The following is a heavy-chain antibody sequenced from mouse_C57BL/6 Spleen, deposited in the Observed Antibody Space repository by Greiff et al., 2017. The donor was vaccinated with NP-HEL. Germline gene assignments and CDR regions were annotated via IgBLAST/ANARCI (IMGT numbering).Heavy chain of an antibody. V-gene: IGHV3-6*01. CDR2: ISYDGSN. J-gene: IGHJ1*03. CDR3: ARDQTYYFDV. Sequence: VQLKQSGPGLVKPSQSLSLTCSVTGYSITSGYYWNWIRQFPGNKLEWMGYISYDGSNNYNPSLKNRISITRDTSKNQFFLKLNSVTTEDTATYYCARDQTYYFDVWGTGTTVTVSS. CDR1: GYSITSGYY. D-gene: IGHD5-1*01.